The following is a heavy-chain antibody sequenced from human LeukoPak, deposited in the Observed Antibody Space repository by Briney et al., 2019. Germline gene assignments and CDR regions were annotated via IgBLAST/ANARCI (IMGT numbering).Heavy chain of an antibody. V-gene: IGHV3-23*01. Sequence: GGSLRLSCAGSGFPFSSHGMNWVRQAPGKGLEWVSGISPGGGPTYYADSVTGRFTISRDNSKNTLYLQMNSLRAEDTAVYYCAKDYYDSYYFDYWGQGTLVTVSS. J-gene: IGHJ4*02. D-gene: IGHD3-22*01. CDR1: GFPFSSHG. CDR3: AKDYYDSYYFDY. CDR2: ISPGGGPT.